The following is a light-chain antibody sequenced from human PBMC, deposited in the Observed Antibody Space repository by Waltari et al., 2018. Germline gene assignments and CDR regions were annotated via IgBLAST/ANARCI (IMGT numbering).Light chain of an antibody. CDR2: DVR. CDR1: SSDIGGSNY. V-gene: IGLV2-11*01. CDR3: CSYAGTYTWL. J-gene: IGLJ3*02. Sequence: QSALTQPRSVSGSPGQSVTISCTGTSSDIGGSNYASWYQQLPGKPPPVVIYDVRRRPSGVPDRFTGSRSGNTATLTISGLQAEDEADYHCCSYAGTYTWLFGGGTKLTVL.